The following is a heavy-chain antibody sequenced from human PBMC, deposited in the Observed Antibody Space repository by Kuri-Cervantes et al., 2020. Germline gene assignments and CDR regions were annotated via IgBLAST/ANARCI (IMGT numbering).Heavy chain of an antibody. Sequence: ESLKISCAVYGGSFSGYYWSWIRQPPGKGLEWIGEINHSGSTNYNPSLKSRVTISVDTSKNQFSLKLSSVTAADTAVYYCARDRPITMTVDDYYYYGMDVWGQGTTVTVSS. CDR2: INHSGST. J-gene: IGHJ6*02. CDR3: ARDRPITMTVDDYYYYGMDV. CDR1: GGSFSGYY. V-gene: IGHV4-34*01. D-gene: IGHD3-22*01.